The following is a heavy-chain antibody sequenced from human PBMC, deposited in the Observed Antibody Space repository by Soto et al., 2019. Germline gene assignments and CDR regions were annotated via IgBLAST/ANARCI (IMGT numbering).Heavy chain of an antibody. CDR1: GYTFTSYG. V-gene: IGHV1-18*01. CDR3: ASPKVVRGVIISRAFDY. CDR2: ISAYNGNT. Sequence: GASVKVSCKASGYTFTSYGISWVRQAPGQGLERMGWISAYNGNTNYAQKLQGRVTMTTDTSTSTAYMELRSLRSDDTAVYYCASPKVVRGVIISRAFDYWGQGTLVTVSS. J-gene: IGHJ4*02. D-gene: IGHD3-10*01.